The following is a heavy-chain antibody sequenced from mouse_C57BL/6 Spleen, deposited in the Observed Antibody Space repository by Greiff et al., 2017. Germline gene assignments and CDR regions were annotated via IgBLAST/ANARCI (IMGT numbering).Heavy chain of an antibody. CDR3: ARLGLRGAY. D-gene: IGHD2-4*01. J-gene: IGHJ3*01. V-gene: IGHV1-26*01. Sequence: EVQLQQSGPELVKPGASVKISCKASGYTFTDYYMNWVKQSHGKSLEWIGDINPNNGGTSYNQKFKGKATLTVDKSSSTAYMELRSLTSEDSAVYYCARLGLRGAYWGQGTLVTVSA. CDR2: INPNNGGT. CDR1: GYTFTDYY.